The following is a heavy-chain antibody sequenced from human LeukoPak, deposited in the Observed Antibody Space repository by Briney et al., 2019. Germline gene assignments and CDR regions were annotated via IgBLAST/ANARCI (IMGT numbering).Heavy chain of an antibody. CDR1: GFTFSGSA. Sequence: GGSLRLSCAASGFTFSGSAMHWVRQASGKGLEWVGRIRSKANSYATAYAASVKGRFTISRDDSKNTAYLQMNSLKTEDTAVYYCTRHPYYYGSGRGYCYGMDVWGKGTTVTVSS. V-gene: IGHV3-73*01. J-gene: IGHJ6*04. D-gene: IGHD3-10*01. CDR2: IRSKANSYAT. CDR3: TRHPYYYGSGRGYCYGMDV.